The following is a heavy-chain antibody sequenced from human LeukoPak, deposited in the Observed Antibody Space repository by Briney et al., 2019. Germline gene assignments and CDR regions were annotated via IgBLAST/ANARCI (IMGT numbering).Heavy chain of an antibody. V-gene: IGHV4-59*01. Sequence: SESLSLTRTVSGGSISSYYCSCIWQRPGKGLECIWYSYYSASTNYNPSLKSRVTISVDTSKNQFSLKMSSVTAADTAVYYCARVFADQRVVAATHHFDYWGQGTLVTVSS. CDR2: SYYSAST. J-gene: IGHJ4*02. CDR3: ARVFADQRVVAATHHFDY. D-gene: IGHD2-15*01. CDR1: GGSISSYY.